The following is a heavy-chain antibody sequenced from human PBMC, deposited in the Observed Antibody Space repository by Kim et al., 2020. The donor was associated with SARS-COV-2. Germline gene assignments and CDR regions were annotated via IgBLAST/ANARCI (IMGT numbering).Heavy chain of an antibody. Sequence: SVKVSRKASGGTFSSYAISWVRQAPGQGLEWMGGIIPIFGTANYAQKFQGRVTITADESTSTAYMELSSLRSEDTAVYYCARETDIVVVPAAMLSSPDNWFDPWGQGTLVTVSS. D-gene: IGHD2-2*01. CDR3: ARETDIVVVPAAMLSSPDNWFDP. CDR1: GGTFSSYA. CDR2: IIPIFGTA. J-gene: IGHJ5*02. V-gene: IGHV1-69*13.